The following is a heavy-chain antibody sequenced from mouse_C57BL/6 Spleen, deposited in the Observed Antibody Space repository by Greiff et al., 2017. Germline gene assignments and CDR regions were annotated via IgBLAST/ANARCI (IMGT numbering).Heavy chain of an antibody. CDR1: GYTFTSYG. CDR2: IYPRSGNT. CDR3: ARLSDDGYPYYYAMDY. Sequence: VQLQQSGAELARPGASVKLSCKASGYTFTSYGISWVKQRTGQGLEWIGEIYPRSGNTYYNEKFKGKATLTADKASSTAYMELRSLTSEDSAVYFCARLSDDGYPYYYAMDYWGQGTSVTVSS. J-gene: IGHJ4*01. V-gene: IGHV1-81*01. D-gene: IGHD2-3*01.